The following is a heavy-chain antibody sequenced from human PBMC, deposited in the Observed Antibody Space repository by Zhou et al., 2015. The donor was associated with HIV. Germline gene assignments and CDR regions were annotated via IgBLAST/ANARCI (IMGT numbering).Heavy chain of an antibody. V-gene: IGHV1-69*01. Sequence: QVQLVQSGAEVKKPGSSVKVSCKASGGTFSSYAISWVRQAPGQGLEWMGGIIPIFGTANYAQKFQGRVTITADESTSTAYMELSSLRSEDTAVYYCASTMVRGVMPPGYFQHWGQGTLVTVSS. D-gene: IGHD3-10*01. CDR2: IIPIFGTA. CDR3: ASTMVRGVMPPGYFQH. J-gene: IGHJ1*01. CDR1: GGTFSSYA.